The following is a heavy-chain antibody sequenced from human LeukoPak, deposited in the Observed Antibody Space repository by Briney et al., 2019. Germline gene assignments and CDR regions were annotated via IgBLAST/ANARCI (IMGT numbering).Heavy chain of an antibody. CDR3: ARENTAYDGGFDY. V-gene: IGHV3-48*03. CDR1: GFTFSSYE. Sequence: GGSLRLSCVASGFTFSSYEMSWVRQAPGKGLEWVSYISDVGGTYYADPVKGRFTISRDNAKSSLFVQMNSLRAEDTAVYYGARENTAYDGGFDYWGQGTLVTVSS. J-gene: IGHJ4*02. D-gene: IGHD5-12*01. CDR2: ISDVGGT.